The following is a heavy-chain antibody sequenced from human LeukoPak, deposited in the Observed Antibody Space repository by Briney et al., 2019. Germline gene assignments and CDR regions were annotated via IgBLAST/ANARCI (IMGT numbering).Heavy chain of an antibody. Sequence: GGSLRLSCAASGFTFDDYAMHWVRQAPGKGLEWVSGISWNSGSIGYADSVKGRFTISRDNAKDSLYLQMNSLRAEDTALYYCAKDRVYSGITNPAFDIWGQGTMVTVSS. CDR1: GFTFDDYA. D-gene: IGHD1-26*01. J-gene: IGHJ3*02. V-gene: IGHV3-9*01. CDR2: ISWNSGSI. CDR3: AKDRVYSGITNPAFDI.